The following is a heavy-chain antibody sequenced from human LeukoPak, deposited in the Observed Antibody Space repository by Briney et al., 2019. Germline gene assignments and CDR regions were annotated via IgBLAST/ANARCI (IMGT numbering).Heavy chain of an antibody. CDR2: IYYSGST. CDR3: ARDRPTTNVLRYLAAFDI. D-gene: IGHD3-9*01. V-gene: IGHV4-59*01. Sequence: SETLSLTCTVSGGSISSYYWSWIRQPPGKGLEWIGYIYYSGSTNYNPSLKSRVTISVDTSKNQFSLKLSSVTAADTAVYYCARDRPTTNVLRYLAAFDIWGQGTMVTVSS. CDR1: GGSISSYY. J-gene: IGHJ3*02.